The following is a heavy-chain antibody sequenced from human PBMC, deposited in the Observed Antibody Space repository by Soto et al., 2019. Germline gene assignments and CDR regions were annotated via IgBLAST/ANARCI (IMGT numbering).Heavy chain of an antibody. CDR1: GLTFSSYS. J-gene: IGHJ5*02. CDR3: AREYSSSSDWFDP. V-gene: IGHV3-48*01. D-gene: IGHD6-6*01. Sequence: GGSLRLSCAASGLTFSSYSMNWVRQAPGKGLEWVSYISSSSSTIYYADSVKGRFTISRDNAKNSLYLQMNSLRAEDTAVYYCAREYSSSSDWFDPWGQGTLVTVSS. CDR2: ISSSSSTI.